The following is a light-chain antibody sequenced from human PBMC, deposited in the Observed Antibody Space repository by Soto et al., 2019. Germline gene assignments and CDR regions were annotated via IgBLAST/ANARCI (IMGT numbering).Light chain of an antibody. V-gene: IGKV1-5*03. CDR3: QQYNSYWT. Sequence: DIQMTQSPSILSASVGDRVTITCRASQSISSWLAWYQQKPGKAPKLLIYKASSLESGVPSRFSGSGSGTKFTLTISSLQPDDFATYYCQQYNSYWTFGQGTKVDIK. CDR2: KAS. CDR1: QSISSW. J-gene: IGKJ1*01.